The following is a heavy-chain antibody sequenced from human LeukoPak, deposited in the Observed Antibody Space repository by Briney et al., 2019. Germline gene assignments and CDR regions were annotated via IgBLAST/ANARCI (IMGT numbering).Heavy chain of an antibody. Sequence: PSETLSLTCIVSGGSISSSAYYWSWIRQPPGKALEWVANIYYDGSTYYNPSLRSRVSISIDTSKNQFSLRVTSVTAADTAVFYCAGLPIPGWFDPWGQGTLVTVSS. CDR3: AGLPIPGWFDP. V-gene: IGHV4-39*01. CDR1: GGSISSSAYY. J-gene: IGHJ5*02. CDR2: IYYDGST.